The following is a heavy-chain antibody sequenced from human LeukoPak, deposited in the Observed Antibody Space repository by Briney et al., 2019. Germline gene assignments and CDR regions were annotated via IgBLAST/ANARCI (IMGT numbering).Heavy chain of an antibody. CDR3: AKNIAVAGTNYYYGMDV. V-gene: IGHV3-23*01. CDR2: ISGSGGST. Sequence: GGSLRLSCAASGFSFSSYAMSWVGQAPGKGLEWCSAISGSGGSTSYADSVKGRFTISRDNSKNTLYLQMNSLRAEDTAVYYCAKNIAVAGTNYYYGMDVWGKGTTVTVSS. J-gene: IGHJ6*04. D-gene: IGHD6-19*01. CDR1: GFSFSSYA.